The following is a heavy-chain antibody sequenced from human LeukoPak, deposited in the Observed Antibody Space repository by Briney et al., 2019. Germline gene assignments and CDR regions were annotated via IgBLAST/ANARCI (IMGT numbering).Heavy chain of an antibody. J-gene: IGHJ4*02. V-gene: IGHV3-7*04. CDR2: IKQDGSEK. Sequence: GGSLRLSCAASGFTFSSYSMNWVRQAPGKGLEWVANIKQDGSEKYYVDSVKGRFTISRDNAKNSLYLQMNSLRAEDTAVYYCARVAAYYDFGSGYSRLYFDYWGQGTLVTVSS. CDR3: ARVAAYYDFGSGYSRLYFDY. CDR1: GFTFSSYS. D-gene: IGHD3-3*01.